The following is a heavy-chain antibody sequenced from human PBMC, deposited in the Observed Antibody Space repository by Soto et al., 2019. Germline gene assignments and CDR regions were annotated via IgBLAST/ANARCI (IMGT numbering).Heavy chain of an antibody. CDR3: AKDYYDSSGYYLDYFDY. J-gene: IGHJ4*02. CDR1: GFTFSSYG. D-gene: IGHD3-22*01. CDR2: ISYDGSNK. V-gene: IGHV3-30*18. Sequence: PGGSLRLSCAASGFTFSSYGMHWVRQAPGKGLEWVAVISYDGSNKYYADSVKGRFTISRDNSKNTLYLQMNSLRAEDTAVYYCAKDYYDSSGYYLDYFDYWGRGTLVTVSS.